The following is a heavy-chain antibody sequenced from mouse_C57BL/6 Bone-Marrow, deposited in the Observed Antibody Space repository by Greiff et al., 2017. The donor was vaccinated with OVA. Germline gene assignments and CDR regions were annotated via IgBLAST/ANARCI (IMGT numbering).Heavy chain of an antibody. J-gene: IGHJ2*01. CDR3: SRNEDGSSLDFDY. CDR1: GFSLTSYA. CDR2: LWTGCVT. V-gene: IGHV2-9-1*01. D-gene: IGHD1-1*01. Sequence: VKLMESGPGLVAPSQSLSITCTVSGFSLTSYAISWVRQPPGRGLEWLGVLWTGCVTNYTSALKSRLSISKDNSQSKVFLKINSLQTDDTASDYCSRNEDGSSLDFDYWGQGTTLTVSS.